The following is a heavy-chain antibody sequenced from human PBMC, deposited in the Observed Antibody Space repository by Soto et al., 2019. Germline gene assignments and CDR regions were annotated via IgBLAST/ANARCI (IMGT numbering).Heavy chain of an antibody. J-gene: IGHJ6*04. Sequence: GGSLRLSCAASGFTFSGSAMHWVRQASGKGLEWVGRIRSKANSYATAYAASVKGRFTISRDDSKNTAYLQMNSLKTEDTAVYYCTLGAATEDVWGKGTTVTVSS. CDR2: IRSKANSYAT. D-gene: IGHD2-15*01. CDR1: GFTFSGSA. V-gene: IGHV3-73*01. CDR3: TLGAATEDV.